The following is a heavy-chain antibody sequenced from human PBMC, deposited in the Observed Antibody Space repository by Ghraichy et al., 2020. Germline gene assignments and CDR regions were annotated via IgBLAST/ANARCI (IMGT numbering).Heavy chain of an antibody. CDR3: ARLPYYCSSTSCYVGAYYYYGMDV. CDR2: INHSGST. Sequence: SETLSLTCAVYGGSFSGYYWSWIRQPPGKGLEWIGEINHSGSTNYNPSLKSRVTISVDTSKNQFSLKLSSVTAADTAVYYCARLPYYCSSTSCYVGAYYYYGMDVWGQGTTVTVSS. J-gene: IGHJ6*02. D-gene: IGHD2-2*01. CDR1: GGSFSGYY. V-gene: IGHV4-34*01.